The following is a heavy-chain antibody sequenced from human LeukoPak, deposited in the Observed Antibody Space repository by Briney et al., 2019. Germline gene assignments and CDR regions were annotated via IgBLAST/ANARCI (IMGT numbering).Heavy chain of an antibody. Sequence: PGGSLRLSCAASGFTFSSYAMGWVRQAPGKGLEWLSVIYRGGVTYYADSVKGRFTISRDNSKNTWHLQLNSLRAEDTAVYYCARDQGSGWYYFDYWGQGTLVTVSS. CDR2: IYRGGVT. J-gene: IGHJ4*02. D-gene: IGHD6-19*01. CDR3: ARDQGSGWYYFDY. CDR1: GFTFSSYA. V-gene: IGHV3-66*01.